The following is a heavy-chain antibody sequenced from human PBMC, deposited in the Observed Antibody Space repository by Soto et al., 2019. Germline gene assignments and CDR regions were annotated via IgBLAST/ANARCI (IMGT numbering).Heavy chain of an antibody. CDR2: IYDTGST. Sequence: SETLSLTCTVSGNSISGTSSFWAWIRQPPGKDLEWIAYIYDTGSTYYNPSLKSRLSISIDTSKNQFSLKLTSVTAADTAVYYSARYRGSSKDGYFDYWGQGTLVNVSS. J-gene: IGHJ4*02. V-gene: IGHV4-39*07. CDR1: GNSISGTSSF. D-gene: IGHD5-12*01. CDR3: ARYRGSSKDGYFDY.